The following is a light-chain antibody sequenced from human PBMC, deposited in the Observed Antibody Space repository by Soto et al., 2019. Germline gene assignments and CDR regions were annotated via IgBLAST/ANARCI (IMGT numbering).Light chain of an antibody. CDR1: SSSIGSNY. CDR2: RNN. Sequence: QSVLTQPPSASGTPGQRVTISCSGRSSSIGSNYLYWYQQLPGTAPKLLIYRNNQRPSGVPDRFSGSKSGTSASLAISGLRSEDEADYYCAAWDDHRSGRVFGGGTKLTVL. CDR3: AAWDDHRSGRV. J-gene: IGLJ2*01. V-gene: IGLV1-47*01.